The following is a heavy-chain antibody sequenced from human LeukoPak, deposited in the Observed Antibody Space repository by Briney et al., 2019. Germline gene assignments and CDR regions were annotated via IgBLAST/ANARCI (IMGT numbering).Heavy chain of an antibody. CDR3: ARRATSSWYYDY. J-gene: IGHJ4*02. Sequence: SETLSLTCTVPGASISDYYWSWIRQAAGKGLEWIGRIYITGSTSYNPSLKRRVTMSLDTSKNQFSLLLYSVTAADTAVYYCARRATSSWYYDYWGQGALVTVSS. CDR2: IYITGST. CDR1: GASISDYY. V-gene: IGHV4-4*07. D-gene: IGHD6-13*01.